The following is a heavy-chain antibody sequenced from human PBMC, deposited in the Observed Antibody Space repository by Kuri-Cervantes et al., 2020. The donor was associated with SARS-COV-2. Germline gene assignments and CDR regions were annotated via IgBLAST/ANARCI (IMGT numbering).Heavy chain of an antibody. CDR2: ISYDGSNK. V-gene: IGHV3-30-3*01. Sequence: LSLTCAASGFTFSNAWMSWVRQAPGKGLEWVAVISYDGSNKYYADSVKGRFTISRDNAKNSLYLQMNSLRAEDTAVYYCAREGYCSSTSCYSVQGAFDIWGQGTMVTVSS. J-gene: IGHJ3*02. CDR1: GFTFSNAW. D-gene: IGHD2-2*02. CDR3: AREGYCSSTSCYSVQGAFDI.